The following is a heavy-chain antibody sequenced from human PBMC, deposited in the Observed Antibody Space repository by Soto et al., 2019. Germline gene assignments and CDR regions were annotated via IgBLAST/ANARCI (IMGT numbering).Heavy chain of an antibody. CDR3: AKVQYYDILTGYYPPDY. V-gene: IGHV4-59*01. J-gene: IGHJ4*02. CDR1: GGSISSYY. D-gene: IGHD3-9*01. Sequence: SETLSLTCTVSGGSISSYYWSWIRQPPGKGLEWIGYIYYSGSTNYNPSLKSRVTISVDTSKNQFSLKLSSVTAADTAVYYCAKVQYYDILTGYYPPDYWGQGTLVTVSS. CDR2: IYYSGST.